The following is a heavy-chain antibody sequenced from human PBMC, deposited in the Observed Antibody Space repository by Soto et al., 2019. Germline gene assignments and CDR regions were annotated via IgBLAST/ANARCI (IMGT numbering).Heavy chain of an antibody. Sequence: GGSPRLSFAASGFTFSAYYISWIRQAPGKGLEGVSHISSVGTTIYYADSVKGRFTISRDNAKNSLFLQMSSLRAEDTAVYYCARMGKSITGTPKSLWSSNYYYYYYMDVWGKGTTVTVSS. J-gene: IGHJ6*03. CDR1: GFTFSAYY. V-gene: IGHV3-11*01. D-gene: IGHD1-7*01. CDR2: ISSVGTTI. CDR3: ARMGKSITGTPKSLWSSNYYYYYYMDV.